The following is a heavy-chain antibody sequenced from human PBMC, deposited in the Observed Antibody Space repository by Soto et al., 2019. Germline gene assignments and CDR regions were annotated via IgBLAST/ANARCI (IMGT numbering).Heavy chain of an antibody. V-gene: IGHV1-8*01. CDR1: GYTFTSYD. Sequence: ASVKVSCKASGYTFTSYDINWVRQATGQGLEWMGWMNPNSGNTGYAQKFQGRVTMTRNTSISTAYMELSSLRSEDTAVYYCARGPRYFDWLLSADDYYYYMDVSGKGTTVTVS. D-gene: IGHD3-9*01. J-gene: IGHJ6*03. CDR3: ARGPRYFDWLLSADDYYYYMDV. CDR2: MNPNSGNT.